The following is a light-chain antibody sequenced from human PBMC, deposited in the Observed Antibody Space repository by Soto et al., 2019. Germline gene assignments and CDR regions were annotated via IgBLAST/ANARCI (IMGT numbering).Light chain of an antibody. CDR2: DVT. Sequence: QSALTQPASVSGSPGQSIAISCTGTSSDIGGYNYVSWYQQHPGKAPKLLIYDVTHRPSGVSNRFSGSKSGDTASLTISGLQAEDEADYYCRSYTSTISPYVFGTGTKLTVL. V-gene: IGLV2-14*03. J-gene: IGLJ1*01. CDR1: SSDIGGYNY. CDR3: RSYTSTISPYV.